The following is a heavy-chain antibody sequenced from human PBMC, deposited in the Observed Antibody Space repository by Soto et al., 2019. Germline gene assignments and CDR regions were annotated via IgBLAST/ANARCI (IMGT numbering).Heavy chain of an antibody. J-gene: IGHJ3*02. CDR3: LKGLNSGGITGRNFDI. D-gene: IGHD1-20*01. CDR1: GFTFNDYA. CDR2: VNWNSVTT. Sequence: EVQLVESGGDLVQPGKSLRLSCAASGFTFNDYAMHWVRQPPGKGLEWVSSVNWNSVTTRYAVSLKGRFSISRDNAQNSLYRKMTSLSPEATALYNGLKGLNSGGITGRNFDIWGQGTMVTV. V-gene: IGHV3-9*01.